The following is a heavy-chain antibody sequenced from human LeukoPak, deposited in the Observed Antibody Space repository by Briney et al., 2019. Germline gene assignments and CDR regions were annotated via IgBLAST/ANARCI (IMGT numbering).Heavy chain of an antibody. J-gene: IGHJ4*02. V-gene: IGHV4-39*07. D-gene: IGHD6-13*01. CDR2: IYYSGST. CDR1: GGSISGSTYY. CDR3: ARSRSSWYFDY. Sequence: SETLSLTCTVSGGSISGSTYYWGWIRQPPGKGLEWIGSIYYSGSTYYNPSLKSRVTISVDTSKNQFSLKLSSVTAADTAVYYCARSRSSWYFDYWGQGTLVTVSS.